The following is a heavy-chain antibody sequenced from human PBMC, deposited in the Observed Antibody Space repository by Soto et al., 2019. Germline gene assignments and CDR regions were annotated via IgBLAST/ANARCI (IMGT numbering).Heavy chain of an antibody. D-gene: IGHD3-10*01. CDR1: GFTVSSNY. CDR2: IYSGGST. Sequence: EVQLVETGGGLIQPGGSLRLSCAASGFTVSSNYMSWVRQAPGKGLEWVSVIYSGGSTYYADSVKGRFTISRDNSKNTLYLQMNSLRAEDTAVYYCARGVGLPAGSYYLYWGQGPLVTVSS. CDR3: ARGVGLPAGSYYLY. J-gene: IGHJ4*02. V-gene: IGHV3-53*02.